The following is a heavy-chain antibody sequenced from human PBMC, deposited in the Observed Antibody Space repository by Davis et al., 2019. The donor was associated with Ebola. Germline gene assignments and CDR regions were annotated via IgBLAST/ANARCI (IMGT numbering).Heavy chain of an antibody. Sequence: ASVKVSCKASGYTFTSYGITWVRQAPGQGLEWMGWISAYNGDTSYAQKFQDRVTLTTDTSTNTAYMELRSLRSDDTAVYFCASTTSMESTHFYYYALDVWGQGTTVTVSS. CDR1: GYTFTSYG. D-gene: IGHD1-1*01. CDR3: ASTTSMESTHFYYYALDV. J-gene: IGHJ6*02. V-gene: IGHV1-18*01. CDR2: ISAYNGDT.